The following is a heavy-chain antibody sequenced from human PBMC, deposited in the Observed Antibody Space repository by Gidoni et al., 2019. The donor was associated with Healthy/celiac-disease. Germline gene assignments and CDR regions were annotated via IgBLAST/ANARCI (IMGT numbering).Heavy chain of an antibody. J-gene: IGHJ5*02. CDR3: ARGLRYSSSPVWFDP. CDR2: INHSGST. Sequence: QVQLQQWGAGLLKPSETLSLTCAVYVGSFSGYYWSWIRQPPGKGLEWIGEINHSGSTNYNPSLKSRVTISVDTSKNQFSLKLSSVTAADTAVYYCARGLRYSSSPVWFDPWGQGTLVTVSS. V-gene: IGHV4-34*01. D-gene: IGHD6-6*01. CDR1: VGSFSGYY.